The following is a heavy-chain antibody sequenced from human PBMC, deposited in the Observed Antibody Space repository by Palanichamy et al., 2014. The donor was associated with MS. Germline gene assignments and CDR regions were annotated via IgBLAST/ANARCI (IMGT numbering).Heavy chain of an antibody. CDR2: ISHTGVT. Sequence: QVQLQQWGAGLLKPSETLSLTCNVYGDSFSGYFWSWIRQPPGKGLEWIGQISHTGVTNNNPSLESRVTLSVDTSNKQFSLNLRSVTAADTAVYYCARGRRFRRGWNGGNWFDPWGQGTLVTVSS. J-gene: IGHJ5*02. CDR1: GDSFSGYF. CDR3: ARGRRFRRGWNGGNWFDP. V-gene: IGHV4-34*01. D-gene: IGHD1-1*01.